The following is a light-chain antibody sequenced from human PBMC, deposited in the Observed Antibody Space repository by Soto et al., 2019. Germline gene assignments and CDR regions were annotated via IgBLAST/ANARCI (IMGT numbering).Light chain of an antibody. J-gene: IGKJ5*01. CDR1: QGLLHSNGYNY. Sequence: DIVMTQSPLSLPVTPGEPASISCRSSQGLLHSNGYNYLDWYLQKPGQSPQLLIYLGSNRASGVPARFSGSGSGTDFALKISRVEAEDVGVYYCMQGTHWPITFGQGTRLEIK. CDR2: LGS. CDR3: MQGTHWPIT. V-gene: IGKV2-28*01.